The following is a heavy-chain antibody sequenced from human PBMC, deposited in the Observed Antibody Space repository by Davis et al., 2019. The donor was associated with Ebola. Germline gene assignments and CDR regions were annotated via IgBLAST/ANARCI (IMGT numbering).Heavy chain of an antibody. V-gene: IGHV3-30-3*01. D-gene: IGHD3-22*01. Sequence: GESLKISCAASGFTFSSYAMHWVRQAPGKGLEWVAVISYDGSNKYYADSVKGRFTISRDNSKNTLYLQMNSLRAEDTAVYYCARAPPLIYDSGMDVWGQGTTVTVSS. CDR2: ISYDGSNK. J-gene: IGHJ6*02. CDR3: ARAPPLIYDSGMDV. CDR1: GFTFSSYA.